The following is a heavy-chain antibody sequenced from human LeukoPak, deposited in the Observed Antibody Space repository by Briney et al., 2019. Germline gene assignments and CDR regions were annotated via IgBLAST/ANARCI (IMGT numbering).Heavy chain of an antibody. CDR2: ISGSGGST. J-gene: IGHJ4*02. CDR3: AKDQDPHSYGSGSYAPFDY. Sequence: GGSLRLSCVASGFSFTTHAMGWVRQAPGEGLEWVSHISGSGGSTKYSGSVKGRFTISRDNSKNTLYLQINNLGADDTAVYYCAKDQDPHSYGSGSYAPFDYWGQGTLVTVSS. CDR1: GFSFTTHA. D-gene: IGHD3-10*01. V-gene: IGHV3-23*01.